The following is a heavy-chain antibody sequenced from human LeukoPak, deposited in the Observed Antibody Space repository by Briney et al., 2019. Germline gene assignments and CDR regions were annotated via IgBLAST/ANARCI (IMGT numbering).Heavy chain of an antibody. Sequence: ASVKVSCKASGYTSTSYGISWVRQAPGQGLEWMGWISVYNGNTNYAQKVQGRVTMTADTSTNTVYMELRSLGSDDTTIYYCGSTALGYYDISRRDPSADYWGQGTLVTVSS. CDR2: ISVYNGNT. J-gene: IGHJ4*02. D-gene: IGHD3-22*01. CDR1: GYTSTSYG. V-gene: IGHV1-18*01. CDR3: GSTALGYYDISRRDPSADY.